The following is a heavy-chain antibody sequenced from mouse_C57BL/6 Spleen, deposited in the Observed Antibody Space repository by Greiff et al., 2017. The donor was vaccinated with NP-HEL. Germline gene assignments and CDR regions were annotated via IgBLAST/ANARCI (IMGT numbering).Heavy chain of an antibody. V-gene: IGHV1-63*01. D-gene: IGHD1-1*01. CDR1: GYTFTNYW. CDR2: IYPGGGYT. J-gene: IGHJ4*01. CDR3: ARSRDYYGSSYDYAMDY. Sequence: QVQLQQSGAELVRPGTSVKMSCKASGYTFTNYWIGWAKQRPGHGLEWIGDIYPGGGYTNYNEKFKGKATLTADKSSSTAYMQFSSLTSEDSAIYYCARSRDYYGSSYDYAMDYWGQGTSVTVSS.